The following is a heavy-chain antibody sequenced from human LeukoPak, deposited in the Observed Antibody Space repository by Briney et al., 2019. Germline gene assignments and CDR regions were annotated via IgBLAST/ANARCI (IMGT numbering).Heavy chain of an antibody. CDR1: GGSFSGYY. J-gene: IGHJ4*02. CDR3: ARLAMTTNLDYYFDF. D-gene: IGHD4/OR15-4a*01. Sequence: SETLSLTCAVYGGSFSGYYWSWIRQPPGKGLEWIGEINHSGSTNYNPSLKSRVTISVDTSKNQFSLKLSSVTAADTAVYYCARLAMTTNLDYYFDFWGQGTLVTVSS. V-gene: IGHV4-34*01. CDR2: INHSGST.